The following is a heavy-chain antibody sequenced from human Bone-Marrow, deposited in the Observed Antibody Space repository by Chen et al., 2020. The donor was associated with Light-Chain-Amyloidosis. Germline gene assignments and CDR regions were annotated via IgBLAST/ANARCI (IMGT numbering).Heavy chain of an antibody. CDR1: GFTFRSYP. D-gene: IGHD6-6*01. Sequence: EVQILESGGDLVQPGGSLRLSCEASGFTFRSYPMSWVRQASGKGLEWVSSISSTGSAAYYADSVKGRFTISRDNSKNTLYQQMNSLRAEDTAVYYCAKSDRPPSLYYYYYYMDVWGKGTTVTVSS. J-gene: IGHJ6*03. CDR2: ISSTGSAA. V-gene: IGHV3-23*01. CDR3: AKSDRPPSLYYYYYYMDV.